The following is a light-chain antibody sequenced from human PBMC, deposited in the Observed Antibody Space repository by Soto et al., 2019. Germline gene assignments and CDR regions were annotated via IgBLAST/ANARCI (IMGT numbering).Light chain of an antibody. CDR3: MQITQLPLT. V-gene: IGKV2D-29*02. Sequence: DIVMTQTPLSMSVTPGQPASISCKSSQSLLHSDGKTYLYWYLQKPGQSPQLLMYEGSNRFSGVTDRFSGSGSGTDFTLRISRVEAEDVGVYYCMQITQLPLTFGGGTKVEIK. J-gene: IGKJ4*01. CDR1: QSLLHSDGKTY. CDR2: EGS.